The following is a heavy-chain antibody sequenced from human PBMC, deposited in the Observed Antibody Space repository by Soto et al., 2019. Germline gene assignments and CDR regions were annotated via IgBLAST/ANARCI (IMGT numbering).Heavy chain of an antibody. CDR3: ARSNGDGSGSRWFDP. Sequence: EVQLVQSGAEVKKPGESLKISCKASGYTFTNYWIAWVRQMPGKGLEWMGIIYPGDSDTKYSPSFQGQVTISVDKSINTAYLQWSSLKASDTAMYYCARSNGDGSGSRWFDPWGQGTMVTVSS. CDR1: GYTFTNYW. CDR2: IYPGDSDT. J-gene: IGHJ5*02. D-gene: IGHD3-10*01. V-gene: IGHV5-51*03.